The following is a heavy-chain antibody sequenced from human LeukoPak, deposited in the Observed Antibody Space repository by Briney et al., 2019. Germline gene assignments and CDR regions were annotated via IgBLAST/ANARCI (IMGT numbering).Heavy chain of an antibody. CDR2: VSGYTGNT. CDR1: GYTFTTYG. V-gene: IGHV1-18*01. D-gene: IGHD2-2*01. J-gene: IGHJ4*02. CDR3: ARGEVSASLYYFDF. Sequence: ASVTVSCKTSGYTFTTYGVSWVRQAPGQGLAWMGWVSGYTGNTNYAERFQGRVTMTIDTSTSTVYMELTSLRSDDTAVYYCARGEVSASLYYFDFWGQGTLVTVS.